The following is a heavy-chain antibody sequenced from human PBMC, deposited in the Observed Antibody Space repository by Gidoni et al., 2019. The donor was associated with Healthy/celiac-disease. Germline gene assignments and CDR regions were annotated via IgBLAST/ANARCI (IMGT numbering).Heavy chain of an antibody. CDR1: GLTFSSYG. Sequence: QVQLVESGGGVVQPGRSLRLSCAASGLTFSSYGMHWVRQAPGKGLEWVAVISYDGSNKYYADSVKGRFTISRDNSKNTLYLQMNSLRAEDTAVYYCAKDRTPRGVVGYYFDYWGQGTLVTVSS. CDR2: ISYDGSNK. D-gene: IGHD2-15*01. J-gene: IGHJ4*02. CDR3: AKDRTPRGVVGYYFDY. V-gene: IGHV3-30*18.